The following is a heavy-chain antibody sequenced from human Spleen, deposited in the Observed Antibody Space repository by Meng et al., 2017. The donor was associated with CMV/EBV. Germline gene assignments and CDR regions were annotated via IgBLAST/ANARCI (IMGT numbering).Heavy chain of an antibody. CDR1: ADYY. D-gene: IGHD2-2*01. V-gene: IGHV1-2*02. CDR3: ARGGYCSAASCFPTRRLDS. Sequence: ADYYIHWLRQAPGQGLGWMGWMKPGDGDTTYAHNFQDRVTISRDRSISTAYMDLIRLTSDDTAVYFCARGGYCSAASCFPTRRLDSWGQGTLVTVSS. J-gene: IGHJ4*02. CDR2: MKPGDGDT.